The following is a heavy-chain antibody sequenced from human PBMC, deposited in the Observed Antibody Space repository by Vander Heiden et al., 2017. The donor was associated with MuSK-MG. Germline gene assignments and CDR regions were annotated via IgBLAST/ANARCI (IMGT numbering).Heavy chain of an antibody. CDR1: AASISSYY. CDR3: ARRDSSLWYFDL. Sequence: QVQLQESGPALVKPSETLSLTCTVSAASISSYYWSWIRQPPGKGLEWIGYIYYSGSTNYNPSLKSRVTISVDTSKNQFSLKLSSVTAADTAVYYCARRDSSLWYFDLWGRGTLVTVSS. V-gene: IGHV4-59*01. J-gene: IGHJ2*01. CDR2: IYYSGST. D-gene: IGHD2-21*02.